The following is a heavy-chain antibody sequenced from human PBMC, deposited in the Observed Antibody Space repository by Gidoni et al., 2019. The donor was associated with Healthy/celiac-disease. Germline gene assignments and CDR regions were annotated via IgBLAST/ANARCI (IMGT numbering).Heavy chain of an antibody. V-gene: IGHV4-59*01. D-gene: IGHD3-22*01. Sequence: QVQLQESGPGLVKPSETLSLTCTVSGRPISSYYWSWIRQPPGKGLEWIGYIYYSGSTNYNPSLKSRVTISVDTSKNQFSLKLSSVTAADTAVYYCAREAFNYYDSSGYYPWGQGTLVTVSS. CDR1: GRPISSYY. CDR3: AREAFNYYDSSGYYP. J-gene: IGHJ5*02. CDR2: IYYSGST.